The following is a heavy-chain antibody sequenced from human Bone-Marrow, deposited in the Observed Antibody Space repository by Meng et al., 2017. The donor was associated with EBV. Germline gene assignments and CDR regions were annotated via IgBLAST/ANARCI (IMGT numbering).Heavy chain of an antibody. J-gene: IGHJ5*02. CDR1: GGSMSSYY. CDR3: TRTSCSGDNCYALDT. Sequence: GQRQGSGPGLGKPSESLSLTCTVSGGSMSSYYWSWIRQPPGKGLEWIGEIYHSGSTSYNPSLKSRVTILVDKSKNQFSLKLTSVNAADTAVYYCTRTSCSGDNCYALDTWGQGTLVTVSS. D-gene: IGHD2-15*01. V-gene: IGHV4-59*08. CDR2: IYHSGST.